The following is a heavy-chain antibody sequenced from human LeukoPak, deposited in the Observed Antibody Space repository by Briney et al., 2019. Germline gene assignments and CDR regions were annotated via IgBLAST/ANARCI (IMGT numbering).Heavy chain of an antibody. Sequence: PGGSLRLSCEASGFIFSNYWMAWVRQAPGKGLEWVANIKEDGSDKNYVESMKGRYTISRDNAQNSLYLQMNSLRAEDTAVYYCARAGKLRFLERHNYYFDYWGQGTLVTVSS. CDR2: IKEDGSDK. V-gene: IGHV3-7*01. CDR1: GFIFSNYW. D-gene: IGHD3-3*01. J-gene: IGHJ4*02. CDR3: ARAGKLRFLERHNYYFDY.